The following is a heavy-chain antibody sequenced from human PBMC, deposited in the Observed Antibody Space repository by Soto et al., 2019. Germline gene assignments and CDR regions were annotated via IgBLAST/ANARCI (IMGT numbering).Heavy chain of an antibody. D-gene: IGHD3-10*01. CDR2: ISSNGGST. V-gene: IGHV3-64D*06. CDR1: GFTFSSHA. CDR3: VKGMVRGVMLTTFDY. Sequence: PGGSLRLSCSASGFTFSSHAMHWVRQAPGKGLEYVSAISSNGGSTYYADSVKGRFTISRDNSKNTLYLQMSSLRAEDTAVYYCVKGMVRGVMLTTFDYWGQGTPVTVYS. J-gene: IGHJ4*02.